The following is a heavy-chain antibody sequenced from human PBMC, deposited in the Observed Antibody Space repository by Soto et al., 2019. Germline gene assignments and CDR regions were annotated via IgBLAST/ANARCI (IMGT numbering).Heavy chain of an antibody. CDR3: ARDRVYGSGSYYSPDYYYYGMDV. CDR1: GYTFTGYG. Sequence: ASVKVSCKASGYTFTGYGISWVRQAPGQGLEWMGWISAYNGNTNYAQKLQGRVTMTTDTSTSTAYMELRSLRSDDTAVYYCARDRVYGSGSYYSPDYYYYGMDVWGQGTTVTVSS. CDR2: ISAYNGNT. D-gene: IGHD3-10*01. V-gene: IGHV1-18*01. J-gene: IGHJ6*02.